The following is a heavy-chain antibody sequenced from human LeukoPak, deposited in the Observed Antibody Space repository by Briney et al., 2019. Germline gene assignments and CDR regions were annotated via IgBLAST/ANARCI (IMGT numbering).Heavy chain of an antibody. V-gene: IGHV3-30*18. Sequence: PGRSLRLSCAASGFTFSSYGMHWVRQAPGKGLEWVAVISYDGSNKYYADSVKGRFTISRDNSKNTLYLQMNSLRAEDTAVYYCAKGSVSGPTYSSGCYFPFDYWGQGTLVTVSS. CDR3: AKGSVSGPTYSSGCYFPFDY. J-gene: IGHJ4*02. CDR1: GFTFSSYG. D-gene: IGHD3-22*01. CDR2: ISYDGSNK.